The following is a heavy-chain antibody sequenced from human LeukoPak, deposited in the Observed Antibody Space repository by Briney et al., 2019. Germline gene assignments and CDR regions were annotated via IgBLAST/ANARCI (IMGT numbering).Heavy chain of an antibody. CDR2: ISHIGST. D-gene: IGHD2-21*01. Sequence: SETLSLTCAVYGGSFRGYYWSWIRQPPGKGLEGMGEISHIGSTNYNPSLKSRVSISKDTSKNQLSLKLSSVPAADTAAYYCARGYSRETPWYGYWGQGTLVTVSS. J-gene: IGHJ4*02. CDR1: GGSFRGYY. V-gene: IGHV4-34*01. CDR3: ARGYSRETPWYGY.